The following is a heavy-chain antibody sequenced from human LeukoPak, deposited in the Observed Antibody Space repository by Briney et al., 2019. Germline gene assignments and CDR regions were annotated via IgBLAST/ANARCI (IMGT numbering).Heavy chain of an antibody. V-gene: IGHV3-7*01. CDR1: GLTFSSSW. Sequence: GGFLRLSCAVSGLTFSSSWMDWVRQAPGKGLEWVASINPDGNKKYSADSVKGRFTISRDNAENSLYLQMNSLRVEDTAFYYCARDLAYSRLDYWGQGMLVTDSS. J-gene: IGHJ4*02. CDR2: INPDGNKK. D-gene: IGHD5-18*01. CDR3: ARDLAYSRLDY.